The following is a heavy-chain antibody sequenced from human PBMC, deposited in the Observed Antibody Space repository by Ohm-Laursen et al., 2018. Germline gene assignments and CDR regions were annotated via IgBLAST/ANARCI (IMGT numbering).Heavy chain of an antibody. CDR3: AKDGSSPFDY. CDR1: GFTVSNNY. Sequence: RSLRLSCAASGFTVSNNYMNWVRQAPGKGLEWVAVISYDGSNKYYADSVKGRFTISRDNSKNTLYLQMNSLRAEDTAVYYCAKDGSSPFDYWGQGTLVTVSS. D-gene: IGHD1-26*01. V-gene: IGHV3-30*18. CDR2: ISYDGSNK. J-gene: IGHJ4*02.